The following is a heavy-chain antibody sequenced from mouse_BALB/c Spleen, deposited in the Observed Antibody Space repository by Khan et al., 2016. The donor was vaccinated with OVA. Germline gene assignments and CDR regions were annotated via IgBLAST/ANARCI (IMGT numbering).Heavy chain of an antibody. CDR3: GREEALYYFNY. D-gene: IGHD3-2*02. J-gene: IGHJ2*01. CDR1: GYIFTSYW. CDR2: IYPGTGNT. V-gene: IGHV1-76*01. Sequence: QVHVKQSGAELVRPGASVKLSYKTSGYIFTSYWIHWVKQRSGQGLEWIARIYPGTGNTYYNENFKGKATLTADNSSSTAYMQLSSLKSEDSAVYFCGREEALYYFNYWGQGTTLTVSS.